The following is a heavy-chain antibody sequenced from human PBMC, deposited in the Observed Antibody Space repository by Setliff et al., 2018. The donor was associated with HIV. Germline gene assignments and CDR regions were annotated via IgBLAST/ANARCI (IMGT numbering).Heavy chain of an antibody. CDR2: MNPNSGNT. V-gene: IGHV1-8*02. J-gene: IGHJ4*02. D-gene: IGHD3-3*01. CDR1: GYTFPSYD. CDR3: ARVRERVTIFGVVRDFDS. Sequence: GASVKVSCKASGYTFPSYDINWVRQATGQGLEWMGWMNPNSGNTGFAQRFQGRVTVTRNTSISTAYMELSSLTSDDTAVYYCARVRERVTIFGVVRDFDSWGQGTLVTVSS.